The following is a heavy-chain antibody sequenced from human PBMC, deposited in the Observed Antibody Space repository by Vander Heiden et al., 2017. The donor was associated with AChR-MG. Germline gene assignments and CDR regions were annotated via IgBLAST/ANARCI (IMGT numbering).Heavy chain of an antibody. CDR3: ARPGSYYDY. J-gene: IGHJ4*02. CDR2: IYYSGRT. V-gene: IGHV4-39*01. CDR1: GGSISSSSYY. D-gene: IGHD1-26*01. Sequence: QLQLQESGPGLVKPSATLSLTCSVSGGSISSSSYYWGWIRQPPGKGLEWIGSIYYSGRTYYNPSLKSRGTISIDTSKNQFSLKLSSVTAADTAVYYCARPGSYYDYWGQGTLVTVSS.